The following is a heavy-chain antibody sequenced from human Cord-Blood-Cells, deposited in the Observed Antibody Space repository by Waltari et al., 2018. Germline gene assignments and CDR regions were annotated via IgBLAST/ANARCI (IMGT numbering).Heavy chain of an antibody. Sequence: QVQLVQSGAEVKKPGCSVNVSCNASGGTFSSYAISWVRQATGEGLEWMGGIITIFGTANYARKFKGRVTITADESTSTAYMELISLRSEDTSVYYCAGRFGESNSGDYWGKGTLVTVSS. V-gene: IGHV1-69*01. J-gene: IGHJ4*02. D-gene: IGHD4-4*01. CDR2: IITIFGTA. CDR1: GGTFSSYA. CDR3: AGRFGESNSGDY.